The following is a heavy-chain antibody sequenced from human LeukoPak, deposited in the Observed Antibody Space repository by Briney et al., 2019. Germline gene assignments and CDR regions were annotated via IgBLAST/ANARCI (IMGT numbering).Heavy chain of an antibody. CDR3: ARDIFDG. J-gene: IGHJ4*02. CDR2: IKQDGSEK. V-gene: IGHV3-7*01. Sequence: GGSLRLSCAASGFTFSSYGMHWVRQAPGKGLEWVANIKQDGSEKYYVDSVKGRFTISRDNAKNSLYLQMSSLRAEDTAIYYCARDIFDGWGQGTLVTVSS. CDR1: GFTFSSYG.